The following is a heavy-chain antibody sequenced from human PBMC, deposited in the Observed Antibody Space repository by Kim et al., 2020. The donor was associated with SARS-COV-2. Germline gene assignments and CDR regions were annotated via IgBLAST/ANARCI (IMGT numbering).Heavy chain of an antibody. CDR1: GFTFGDYA. CDR3: TRDLRGSYEILTGYYLHRLEPDY. Sequence: GGSLRLSCTASGFTFGDYAMSWFRQAPGKGLEWVGFIRSKAYGGTTEYDASVKGRFTISRDDSKSIAYLQMNSLKTEDTAVYYCTRDLRGSYEILTGYYLHRLEPDYWGQGTLVTVSS. V-gene: IGHV3-49*03. CDR2: IRSKAYGGTT. D-gene: IGHD3-9*01. J-gene: IGHJ4*02.